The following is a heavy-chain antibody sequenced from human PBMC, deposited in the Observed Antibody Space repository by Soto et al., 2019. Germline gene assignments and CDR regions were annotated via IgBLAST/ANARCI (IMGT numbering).Heavy chain of an antibody. Sequence: QVQLVESGGGVVQPGRSLRLSCAASGFTFSSYGMHWVRQAPGKGLEWVAVISYDGSSKYYADSVKGRFTISRDNSKNTLYLQMNRLRAEDTAVYYCAKDLLGPGRAYGMDVWGQGTTVTVSS. D-gene: IGHD7-27*01. CDR3: AKDLLGPGRAYGMDV. CDR2: ISYDGSSK. J-gene: IGHJ6*02. V-gene: IGHV3-30*18. CDR1: GFTFSSYG.